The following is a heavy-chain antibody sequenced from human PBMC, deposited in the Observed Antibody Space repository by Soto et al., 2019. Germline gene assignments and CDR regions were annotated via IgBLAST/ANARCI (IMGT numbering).Heavy chain of an antibody. D-gene: IGHD2-15*01. Sequence: ASVKVSCKASGYTFTSYAMHWVRQAPGQRLEWMGWINAGNGNTKYSQKFQGRVTITRDTSASTAYMELSSLRSEDTAVYYCARTKDCSGGSCYSYWYFQHWGQGTLVTVSS. CDR2: INAGNGNT. CDR3: ARTKDCSGGSCYSYWYFQH. J-gene: IGHJ1*01. CDR1: GYTFTSYA. V-gene: IGHV1-3*01.